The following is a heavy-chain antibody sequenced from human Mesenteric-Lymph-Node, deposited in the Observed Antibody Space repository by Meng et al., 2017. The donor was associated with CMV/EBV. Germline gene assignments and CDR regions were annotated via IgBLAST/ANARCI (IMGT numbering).Heavy chain of an antibody. CDR3: AGGIAAAGSRWFDP. Sequence: QVQLVQSGAEVKTPGSSVKVSCKASGGTFSSYTISWVRQAPGQGLEWMGRIIPILGIANYAQKFQGRVTITADKFTSTAYMELSSLRSEDTAVYYCAGGIAAAGSRWFDPWGQGTLVTVSS. V-gene: IGHV1-69*02. J-gene: IGHJ5*02. CDR1: GGTFSSYT. D-gene: IGHD6-13*01. CDR2: IIPILGIA.